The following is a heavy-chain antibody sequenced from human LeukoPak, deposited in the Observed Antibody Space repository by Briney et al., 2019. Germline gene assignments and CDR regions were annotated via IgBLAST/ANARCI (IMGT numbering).Heavy chain of an antibody. CDR1: GYTFTSYG. J-gene: IGHJ4*02. Sequence: ASVKVSCKASGYTFTSYGISWVRQAPGQGLEWMGWISAYNGNTNYAQKLQGRVTMTTDTSTSTAYMELRSLRFDDTAVYYCARVEGDLGYCSSTSCLNFDYWGQGTLVTVSS. D-gene: IGHD2-2*01. CDR2: ISAYNGNT. CDR3: ARVEGDLGYCSSTSCLNFDY. V-gene: IGHV1-18*01.